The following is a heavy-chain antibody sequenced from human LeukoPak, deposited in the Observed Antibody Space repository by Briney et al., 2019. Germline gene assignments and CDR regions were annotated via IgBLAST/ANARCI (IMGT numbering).Heavy chain of an antibody. V-gene: IGHV2-70*11. J-gene: IGHJ4*02. CDR3: ARIRSYDFWSGYYFFDY. CDR1: GFSLSTSGMC. CDR2: IDWDDDK. D-gene: IGHD3-3*01. Sequence: SGPALVKPTQTLTPTCTFSGFSLSTSGMCVSWIRQPPGKALEWLARIDWDDDKYYSTSLKTRLTISKDTSKNQVVLTMTNMDPVDTATYYCARIRSYDFWSGYYFFDYWGQGTLVTVSS.